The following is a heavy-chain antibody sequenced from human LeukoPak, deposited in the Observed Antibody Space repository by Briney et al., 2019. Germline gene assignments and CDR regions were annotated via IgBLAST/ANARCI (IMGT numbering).Heavy chain of an antibody. CDR3: ARDVGRQDCTTTSCYGN. V-gene: IGHV3-30*02. D-gene: IGHD2-2*01. CDR1: GFTFSSYG. Sequence: GGSLRLSCAASGFTFSSYGMHWVRQAPGKGLEWVAFIRYDGSNKYYADSVKGRFTISRDNSKNTLYLQMNSLRAEDTAVYYCARDVGRQDCTTTSCYGNWGQGTLVTVSS. J-gene: IGHJ4*02. CDR2: IRYDGSNK.